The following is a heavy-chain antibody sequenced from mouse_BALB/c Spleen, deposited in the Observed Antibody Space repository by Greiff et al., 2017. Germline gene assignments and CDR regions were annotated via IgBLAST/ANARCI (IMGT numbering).Heavy chain of an antibody. V-gene: IGHV1-80*01. CDR1: GYAFSSYW. CDR3: ARDLYADY. Sequence: QVQLKESGAELVRPGSSVKISCTASGYAFSSYWMNWVKQRPGQGLEWIGQIYPGDGDTNYNGKFKGKATLTADKSSSTAYMQLSSLTSEDSAVYFCARDLYADYWGQGTTLTVSA. J-gene: IGHJ2*01. CDR2: IYPGDGDT.